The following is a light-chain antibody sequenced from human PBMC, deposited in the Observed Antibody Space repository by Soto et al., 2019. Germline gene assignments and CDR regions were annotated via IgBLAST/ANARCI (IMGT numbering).Light chain of an antibody. J-gene: IGKJ3*01. V-gene: IGKV2-28*01. CDR2: LGF. Sequence: DIVMTQSPLSLPVTPGEPASISCSSKQSLLRSNGYNYLDWYLQKPGQSPRLLIYLGFERASGVPVRFSGSGSGTDFTLTISRVEAEDVGVYFCMQALETPLTFGPGTKVDN. CDR1: QSLLRSNGYNY. CDR3: MQALETPLT.